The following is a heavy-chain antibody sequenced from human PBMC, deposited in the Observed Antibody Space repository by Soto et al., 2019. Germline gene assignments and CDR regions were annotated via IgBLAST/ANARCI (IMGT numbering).Heavy chain of an antibody. J-gene: IGHJ4*02. V-gene: IGHV3-74*01. CDR3: TRGPRPISTGTGAY. Sequence: XGSLRLSCAASGFIFNMYWMHWVRQSPGKGLVWISRIYNDGTYSDYADSVRGRFTISRDNVNDTLYLQMNNLRAEDSGLYYCTRGPRPISTGTGAYWGQGTQVTVSS. D-gene: IGHD3-10*01. CDR2: IYNDGTYS. CDR1: GFIFNMYW.